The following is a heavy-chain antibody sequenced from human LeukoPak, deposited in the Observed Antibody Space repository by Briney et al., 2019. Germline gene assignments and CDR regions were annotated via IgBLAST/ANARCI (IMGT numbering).Heavy chain of an antibody. J-gene: IGHJ2*01. V-gene: IGHV3-23*01. CDR1: GFTFSNFG. CDR2: ISGSGGNM. Sequence: PGGSLRLSCTATGFTFSNFGMAWVRQAPGQGLEWVSTISGSGGNMYQADSVKGRFTISRDNSNNTLFLQMNSLSADDTAVYFCAKGPRAGLRYWYFDLWGRGSLVTVSS. CDR3: AKGPRAGLRYWYFDL. D-gene: IGHD2-21*02.